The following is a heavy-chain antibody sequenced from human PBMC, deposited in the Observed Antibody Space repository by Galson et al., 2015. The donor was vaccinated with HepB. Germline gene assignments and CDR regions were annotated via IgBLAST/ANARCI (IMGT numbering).Heavy chain of an antibody. D-gene: IGHD2-2*01. CDR1: GYTFTSYA. V-gene: IGHV7-4-1*02. CDR2: INTNTGNP. Sequence: SVKVSCKASGYTFTSYAMNWVRQAPGQGLEWMGWINTNTGNPTYAQGFTGRFVFSLDTSVSTAYLQISSLKAEDTAVYYCARDGVCSSTSCLSPRAYYYYYMDVWGKGTTVTVSS. J-gene: IGHJ6*03. CDR3: ARDGVCSSTSCLSPRAYYYYYMDV.